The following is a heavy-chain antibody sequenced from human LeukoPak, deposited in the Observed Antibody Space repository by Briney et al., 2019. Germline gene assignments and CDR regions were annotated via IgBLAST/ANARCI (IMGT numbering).Heavy chain of an antibody. D-gene: IGHD6-13*01. CDR2: IVVGSDNT. Sequence: SVKVSCKASGFTFTSSAMQWVRQARGQRLEWIGWIVVGSDNTNYAQKFQERVTITRDMSTSTAYMELSSLRSEDTAVYYCAAQSIAAAGMDYWGQGTLVTVSS. CDR3: AAQSIAAAGMDY. V-gene: IGHV1-58*02. J-gene: IGHJ4*02. CDR1: GFTFTSSA.